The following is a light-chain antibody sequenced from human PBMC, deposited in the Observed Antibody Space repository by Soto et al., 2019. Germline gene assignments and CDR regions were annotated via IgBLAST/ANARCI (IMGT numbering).Light chain of an antibody. Sequence: EIVLTQFPGTLSLSRGERATLSCRASQSVNSNYLTWYQQKPGQAPRLLIYGASSRATDIPDRFSGSGSGTDFTLTINRLEPEDFAVYYCQQYGTSIWTFGQGTKVEIK. CDR2: GAS. J-gene: IGKJ1*01. CDR1: QSVNSNY. CDR3: QQYGTSIWT. V-gene: IGKV3-20*01.